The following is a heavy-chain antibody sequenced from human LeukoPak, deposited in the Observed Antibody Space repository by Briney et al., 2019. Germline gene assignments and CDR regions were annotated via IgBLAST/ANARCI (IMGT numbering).Heavy chain of an antibody. V-gene: IGHV1-69*04. Sequence: SVKVSCKASGGTFSSYAISWVRQAPGQGLEWMGRIIPILGIANYAQKFQGRVTVTADKSTSTAYMELSSLRSEDTTVYYCARETRIQLWFLIAYWSQGTLVTVSS. J-gene: IGHJ4*02. CDR2: IIPILGIA. CDR1: GGTFSSYA. D-gene: IGHD5-18*01. CDR3: ARETRIQLWFLIAY.